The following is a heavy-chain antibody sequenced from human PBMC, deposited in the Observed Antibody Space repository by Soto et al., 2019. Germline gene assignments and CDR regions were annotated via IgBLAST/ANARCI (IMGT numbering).Heavy chain of an antibody. D-gene: IGHD3-9*01. CDR3: ARYETNYYDILTHRSYWYFAL. J-gene: IGHJ2*01. Sequence: QVQLVQSGAEVKKPGSSVKVSCKASGGTFSSYTISWVRQAPGQGLEWMGRIIPILGIANYAQKFQGGVTITADKSKSTDYMELSSLRSDDTDVYYCARYETNYYDILTHRSYWYFALWGRGTRVTVSS. CDR2: IIPILGIA. CDR1: GGTFSSYT. V-gene: IGHV1-69*02.